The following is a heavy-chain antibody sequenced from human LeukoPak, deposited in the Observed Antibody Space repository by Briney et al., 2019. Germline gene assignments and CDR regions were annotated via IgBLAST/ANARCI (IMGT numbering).Heavy chain of an antibody. CDR1: GFTFSSYS. CDR3: ARDRVAVAGTPEFDY. J-gene: IGHJ4*02. Sequence: GGSLRLSCAASGFTFSSYSMNCVRQAPGKGLEWVSSISSSSSYIYYADSVKGRFTISRDNAKNSLYLQMNSLRAEDTAVYYCARDRVAVAGTPEFDYWGQGTLVTVSS. D-gene: IGHD6-19*01. V-gene: IGHV3-21*01. CDR2: ISSSSSYI.